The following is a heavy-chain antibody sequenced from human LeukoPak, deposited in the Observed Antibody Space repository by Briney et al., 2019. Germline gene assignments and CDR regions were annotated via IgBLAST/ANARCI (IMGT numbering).Heavy chain of an antibody. CDR2: ISSSSSYI. CDR3: AKRGVVIRVFLVGFHKEAYYFDS. Sequence: GGSLRLSCAASGFTFSSYSLNWVRQAPGKGLEWVSSISSSSSYIYYADSVKGRFTISRDNAKNSLYLQMNSPRAEDTAVYFCAKRGVVIRVFLVGFHKEAYYFDSWGQGALVTVSS. D-gene: IGHD2/OR15-2a*01. J-gene: IGHJ4*02. CDR1: GFTFSSYS. V-gene: IGHV3-21*01.